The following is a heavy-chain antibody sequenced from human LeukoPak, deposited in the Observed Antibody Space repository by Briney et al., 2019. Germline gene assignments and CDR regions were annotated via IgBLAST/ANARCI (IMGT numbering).Heavy chain of an antibody. CDR2: ISSSSSTI. CDR1: GFTFSSYS. D-gene: IGHD3-10*01. V-gene: IGHV3-48*01. CDR3: ARDLWFGPFYYGMDV. Sequence: PSGGSLRLSCAASGFTFSSYSMNWVRQAPGKGLEWVSYISSSSSTIYYADSVKGRFTISRDNAKNSLYLQMNSLRAEDTAVYYCARDLWFGPFYYGMDVWGQGTTVTVSS. J-gene: IGHJ6*02.